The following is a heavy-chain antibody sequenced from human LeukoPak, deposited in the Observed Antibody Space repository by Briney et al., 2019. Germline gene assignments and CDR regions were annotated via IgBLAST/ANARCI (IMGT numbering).Heavy chain of an antibody. D-gene: IGHD5-12*01. J-gene: IGHJ4*02. CDR2: ISPDSGGT. Sequence: ASVKVSCKASGYTFTSFYMHRVRQAPGQGLEWMGWISPDSGGTNYAQKFQGRVTMTTDTSISTAYMELSRLRSDDTAVYYCARGLSGYDYAYWGQGTLVTVSA. V-gene: IGHV1-2*02. CDR1: GYTFTSFY. CDR3: ARGLSGYDYAY.